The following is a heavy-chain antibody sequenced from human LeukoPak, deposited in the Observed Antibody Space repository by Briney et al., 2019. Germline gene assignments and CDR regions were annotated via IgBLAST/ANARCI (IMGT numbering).Heavy chain of an antibody. CDR3: ARHGTISSESYFDY. Sequence: SETLSLTCSVSGGSVSSYYWSWIRQSPGKGLEWIGYIHNSGRTSYNPSLKSRVTGFVDTSKNQVSLRLSSVTAADTAVYYCARHGTISSESYFDYWGQGALVTVSS. J-gene: IGHJ4*02. V-gene: IGHV4-59*08. CDR1: GGSVSSYY. CDR2: IHNSGRT. D-gene: IGHD1-14*01.